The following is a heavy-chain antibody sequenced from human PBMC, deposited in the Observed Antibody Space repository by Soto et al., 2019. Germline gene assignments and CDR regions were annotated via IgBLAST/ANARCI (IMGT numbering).Heavy chain of an antibody. CDR2: IGPETGAT. V-gene: IGHV1-2*02. Sequence: ASVKVSCKASGYTFTGHYIHWVRQAPEQGPEWMGEIGPETGATRYAQKFQGRVTMTRDMSITTVYMELNNLSPDDTAVYYCGRGRSGQIVVFYWGQGTPVTAPQ. D-gene: IGHD1-26*01. CDR3: GRGRSGQIVVFY. J-gene: IGHJ4*02. CDR1: GYTFTGHY.